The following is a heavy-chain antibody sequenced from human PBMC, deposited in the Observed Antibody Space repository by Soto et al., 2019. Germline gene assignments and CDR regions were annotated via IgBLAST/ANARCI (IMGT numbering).Heavy chain of an antibody. J-gene: IGHJ4*01. Sequence: GGSLRLSCAASGFTFDSPYSHGMSWVRQSPGKGPEWISTISSNGANTRYAESVKGRFTISKDAPRNTVHLHMNSLRTEDTATYFCVSWVSAHFDYWGHGTPVTVSS. V-gene: IGHV3-23*01. CDR3: VSWVSAHFDY. CDR2: ISSNGANT. D-gene: IGHD2-8*01. CDR1: GFTFDSPYSHG.